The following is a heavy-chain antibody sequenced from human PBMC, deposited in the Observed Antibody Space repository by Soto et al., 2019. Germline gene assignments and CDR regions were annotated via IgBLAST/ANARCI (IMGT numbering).Heavy chain of an antibody. V-gene: IGHV5-10-1*01. CDR1: GYSFTSYW. CDR2: IDPSDSYT. D-gene: IGHD2-2*01. J-gene: IGHJ6*02. CDR3: ALGVVVPAKKRSWPVLYYYGMDV. Sequence: PGESLKISCKGSGYSFTSYWISWVRQMPGKGLEWMGRIDPSDSYTNYSPSFQGHVTISADKSISTAYLQWSSLKASDTAMYYCALGVVVPAKKRSWPVLYYYGMDVWGQGTTVTVSS.